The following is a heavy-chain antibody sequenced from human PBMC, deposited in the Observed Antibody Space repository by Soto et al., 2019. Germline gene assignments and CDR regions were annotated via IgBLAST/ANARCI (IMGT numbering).Heavy chain of an antibody. Sequence: ASVKVSCKASGYTFTSYGISWVRQAPGQGLEWMGWISAYNGNTNYAQKLQGRVTMTTDTSTSTAYMELRSLRSDDTAVYYCARESSPFEYYYGSGSLGGWGQGTLVTVSS. CDR3: ARESSPFEYYYGSGSLGG. CDR1: GYTFTSYG. CDR2: ISAYNGNT. V-gene: IGHV1-18*01. J-gene: IGHJ4*02. D-gene: IGHD3-10*01.